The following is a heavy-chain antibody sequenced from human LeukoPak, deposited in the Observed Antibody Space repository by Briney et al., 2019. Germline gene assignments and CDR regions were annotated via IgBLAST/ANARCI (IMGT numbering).Heavy chain of an antibody. D-gene: IGHD1-1*01. CDR3: AKVNWNDGGFFDY. CDR2: IQYDGSDK. J-gene: IGHJ4*02. Sequence: GGSLILSCAASGFTFSSYAMHWVRQAPGKGLEWVAFIQYDGSDKYYADSVKGRFTISRDHSKNTLYLQMNSLRAEDTAVYYCAKVNWNDGGFFDYWGQGTLVTVSS. CDR1: GFTFSSYA. V-gene: IGHV3-30*02.